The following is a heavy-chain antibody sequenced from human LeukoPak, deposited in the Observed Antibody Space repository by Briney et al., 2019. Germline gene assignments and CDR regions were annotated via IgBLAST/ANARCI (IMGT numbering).Heavy chain of an antibody. V-gene: IGHV3-64*01. Sequence: GGSLRLSCAASGFTFSSYAMHWVRQAPGKGLEYVSAISSNGGSTYYANSVKGRFTISRDNSKNTLYLQMGSLRAEDMAVYYCARGFDYGDDYYYYYMDVWGKGTTVTISS. D-gene: IGHD4-17*01. CDR1: GFTFSSYA. J-gene: IGHJ6*03. CDR3: ARGFDYGDDYYYYYMDV. CDR2: ISSNGGST.